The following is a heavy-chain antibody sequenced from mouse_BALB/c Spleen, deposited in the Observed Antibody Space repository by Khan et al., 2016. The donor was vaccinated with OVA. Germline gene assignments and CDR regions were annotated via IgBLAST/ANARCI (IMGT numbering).Heavy chain of an antibody. D-gene: IGHD2-10*01. Sequence: QMQLEESGPGLVAPSQSLSITCTISGFSLTNYGVHWVRQPPGKGLEWLVVIWSDGSTTYNSALKSRLTISKDHSKSQVFLKMNSLQTDDTAMYFCARQPYYHYNIMDYWGQGTSGTVSS. J-gene: IGHJ4*01. CDR2: IWSDGST. CDR3: ARQPYYHYNIMDY. CDR1: GFSLTNYG. V-gene: IGHV2-6-1*01.